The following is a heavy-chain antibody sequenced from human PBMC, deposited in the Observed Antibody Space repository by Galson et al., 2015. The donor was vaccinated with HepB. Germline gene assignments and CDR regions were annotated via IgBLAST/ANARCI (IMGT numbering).Heavy chain of an antibody. V-gene: IGHV3-23*01. D-gene: IGHD3-3*01. Sequence: SLRLSCAASGFTFSSYAMSWVRQAPGKGLEWVSAISGSGGSTYYADSVKGRFTISRDNSKNTLYLQMNSLRAGDTAVYYCAKDAGVGVVIWIDYFDYWGQGTLVTVSS. CDR1: GFTFSSYA. CDR2: ISGSGGST. CDR3: AKDAGVGVVIWIDYFDY. J-gene: IGHJ4*02.